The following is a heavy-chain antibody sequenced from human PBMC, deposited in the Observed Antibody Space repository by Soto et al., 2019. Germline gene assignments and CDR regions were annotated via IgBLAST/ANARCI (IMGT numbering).Heavy chain of an antibody. CDR3: ARSTDDFWSGYYPDYYYYYMDV. J-gene: IGHJ6*03. Sequence: SVKVSCKASGGTFSSYTISWVRQAPGQGLEWMGRIIPILGIANYAQKFQGRVTITADKSTSTAYMELSSLRSEDTAVYYCARSTDDFWSGYYPDYYYYYMDVWGKGTTVTGSS. CDR1: GGTFSSYT. V-gene: IGHV1-69*02. D-gene: IGHD3-3*01. CDR2: IIPILGIA.